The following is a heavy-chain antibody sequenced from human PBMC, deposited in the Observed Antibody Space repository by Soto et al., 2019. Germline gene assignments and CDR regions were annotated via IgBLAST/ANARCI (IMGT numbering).Heavy chain of an antibody. V-gene: IGHV3-30*18. D-gene: IGHD2-2*02. CDR1: GFTFNTYG. Sequence: QSGGSLRLSCAASGFTFNTYGMHWVRQAPGKGLEWVAVISYDGSEKYYVDSVKGRFTISKDNSKNTLYLQMNSLRPEDTAVYYCAKSPNFYCSSPNCYKYYFDHWGQGTRVTV. CDR2: ISYDGSEK. CDR3: AKSPNFYCSSPNCYKYYFDH. J-gene: IGHJ4*02.